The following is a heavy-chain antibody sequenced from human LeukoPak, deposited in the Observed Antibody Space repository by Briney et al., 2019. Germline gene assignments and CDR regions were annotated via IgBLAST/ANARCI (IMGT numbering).Heavy chain of an antibody. J-gene: IGHJ6*03. V-gene: IGHV1-69*13. CDR3: ASPHHCSSTSCHYYYYYMDV. CDR2: IIRIFGTA. D-gene: IGHD2-2*01. Sequence: ASVKVSCKASGGTFSSYAISWVRQAPGQGLEWMGGIIRIFGTANYAQKFQGRVTITADESTSTAYMELSSLRSEDTAVYYCASPHHCSSTSCHYYYYYMDVWGKGTTVTVSS. CDR1: GGTFSSYA.